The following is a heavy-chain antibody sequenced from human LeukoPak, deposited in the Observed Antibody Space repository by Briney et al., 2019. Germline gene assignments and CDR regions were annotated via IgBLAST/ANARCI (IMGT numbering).Heavy chain of an antibody. J-gene: IGHJ4*02. V-gene: IGHV1-18*01. D-gene: IGHD3-10*01. CDR2: ISAYNGNT. Sequence: ASVKVSCKASGYTFTSYGISWVRQAPGQGLEWMGWISAYNGNTNYAQKLQGRVTMTTDTSTSTAYMELRSLRSDDTAVYYCARVPKLLWFGELLSGAFDHWGQGTLVTVSS. CDR1: GYTFTSYG. CDR3: ARVPKLLWFGELLSGAFDH.